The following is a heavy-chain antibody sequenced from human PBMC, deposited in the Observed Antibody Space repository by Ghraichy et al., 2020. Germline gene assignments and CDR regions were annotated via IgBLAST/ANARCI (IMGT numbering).Heavy chain of an antibody. CDR1: GGSISSFY. CDR3: ARAGGFWGPLVKVFELDY. V-gene: IGHV4-59*01. CDR2: IYYSGST. D-gene: IGHD3-16*01. Sequence: ETLSLTCTVSGGSISSFYWSWIRQPPGKGLEWIGYIYYSGSTNYNPSLKSRVTMSVDTSKNQFSLKLSSVTVADTAVYYCARAGGFWGPLVKVFELDYWGQGTLVTVSS. J-gene: IGHJ4*02.